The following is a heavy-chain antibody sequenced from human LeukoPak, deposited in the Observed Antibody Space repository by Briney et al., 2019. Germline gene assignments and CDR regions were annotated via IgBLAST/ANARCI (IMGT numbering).Heavy chain of an antibody. CDR2: INPNSGGT. J-gene: IGHJ4*02. V-gene: IGHV1-2*02. CDR3: ARGGSSGEWFSHLDY. Sequence: ASVKVSCKASAYTFTGYYMHWVRQAPGQGLEGMGWINPNSGGTNYAQKFQGRVTMTRDTSISTAYMELSRLRSDDTAVYYCARGGSSGEWFSHLDYWGQGTLVTVSS. D-gene: IGHD3-3*01. CDR1: AYTFTGYY.